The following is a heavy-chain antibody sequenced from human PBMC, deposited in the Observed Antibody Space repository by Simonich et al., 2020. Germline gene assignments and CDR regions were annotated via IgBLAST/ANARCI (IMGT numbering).Heavy chain of an antibody. CDR2: INPNSGGK. CDR3: SGRLTNYYYYYMDV. CDR1: GYTFTGYY. J-gene: IGHJ6*03. D-gene: IGHD4-17*01. V-gene: IGHV1-2*02. Sequence: QVQLVQSGAEVKKPGASVKVSCKASGYTFTGYYMHWVRQAHGQGLEWMGWINPNSGGKNYAQKFQGRGTMTRDKTISTAYMELSRLRSDDTAVYYCSGRLTNYYYYYMDVWGKGTTVTVFS.